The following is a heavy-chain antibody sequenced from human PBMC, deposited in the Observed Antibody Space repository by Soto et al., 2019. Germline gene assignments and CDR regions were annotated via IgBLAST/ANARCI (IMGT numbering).Heavy chain of an antibody. CDR3: ASASHFHYFDF. CDR2: IYYSGST. Sequence: SETLSLTCTVSGGSISSYYWSWIRQPPGKGLEWIGYIYYSGSTNYNPSLKSRVTMSVDTSKNYVSLKLSSVTAADTAVYFCASASHFHYFDFWSQGTLVTVSS. CDR1: GGSISSYY. V-gene: IGHV4-59*01. J-gene: IGHJ4*02.